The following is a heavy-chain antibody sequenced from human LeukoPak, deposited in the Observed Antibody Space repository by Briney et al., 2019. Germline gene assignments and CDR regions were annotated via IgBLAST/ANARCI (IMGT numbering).Heavy chain of an antibody. D-gene: IGHD3-10*01. Sequence: VASVKVSCKASGYTFTSYYMHWVRQAPGQGLEWLGWINPNSGGTIYAQKFQGRVTMTRDTSTSTIYMDLRSLRSDDTAIYYCARRSSTHAFDIWGQGTMLTVSP. V-gene: IGHV1-2*02. CDR1: GYTFTSYY. J-gene: IGHJ3*02. CDR2: INPNSGGT. CDR3: ARRSSTHAFDI.